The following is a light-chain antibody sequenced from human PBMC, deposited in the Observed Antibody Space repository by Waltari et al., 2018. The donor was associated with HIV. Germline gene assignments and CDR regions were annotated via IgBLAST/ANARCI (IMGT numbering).Light chain of an antibody. Sequence: QSALTQPASVSGSPGQSITISCTGTSSDVGGYNYVSWYQQHPGKAPKLMIYDVRKLPSGVSNRFAGSKSGNTASLTISGLQAEDEADYYCCSYAGSSTYVFGTGTKVTVL. V-gene: IGLV2-23*02. CDR3: CSYAGSSTYV. CDR2: DVR. CDR1: SSDVGGYNY. J-gene: IGLJ1*01.